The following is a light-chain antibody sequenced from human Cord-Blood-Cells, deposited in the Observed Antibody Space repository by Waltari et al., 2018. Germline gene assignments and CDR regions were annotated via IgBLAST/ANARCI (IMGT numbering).Light chain of an antibody. CDR3: QQYGSSVIT. CDR1: QSVSSSY. CDR2: GAS. Sequence: EIVLTQSPGTLSSPPGERATLSCRASQSVSSSYLAWYQQKPGQAPRLLIYGASSRATGIPDRFSGSGSGTDFTLTISRLEPEDFAVYYCQQYGSSVITFGQGTRLEIK. V-gene: IGKV3-20*01. J-gene: IGKJ5*01.